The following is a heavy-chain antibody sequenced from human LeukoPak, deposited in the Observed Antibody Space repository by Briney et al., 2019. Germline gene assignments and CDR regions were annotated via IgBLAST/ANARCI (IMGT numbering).Heavy chain of an antibody. D-gene: IGHD1-26*01. V-gene: IGHV4-59*12. Sequence: SETLSLTCTVSGGSISSYYWSWIRQPPGKGLEWIGYIYYNGSTNYNPSLKSRVTISVDTSKNQFSLKLSSVTAADTAVYYCARSSLHDAFDIWGQGTMVTVSS. CDR2: IYYNGST. CDR3: ARSSLHDAFDI. CDR1: GGSISSYY. J-gene: IGHJ3*02.